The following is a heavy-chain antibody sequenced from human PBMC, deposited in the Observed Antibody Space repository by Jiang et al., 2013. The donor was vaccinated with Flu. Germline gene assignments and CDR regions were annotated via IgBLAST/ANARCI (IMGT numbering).Heavy chain of an antibody. V-gene: IGHV4-59*01. D-gene: IGHD3-3*01. CDR3: ARDQSGGYNWFDP. CDR2: IYYSGTT. J-gene: IGHJ5*02. Sequence: QLVESGPGLVKPSETLSLTCTVSGDSITSYHWSWIRQLPGKGLEWIGNIYYSGTTNYNPSLKSRVTISVDTSKNQYSLNLSSVTAADTAVYYCARDQSGGYNWFDPWGQGALVTVSS. CDR1: GDSITSYH.